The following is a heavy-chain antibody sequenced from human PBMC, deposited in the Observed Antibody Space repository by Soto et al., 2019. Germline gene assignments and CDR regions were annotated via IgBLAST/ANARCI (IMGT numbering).Heavy chain of an antibody. CDR3: ARQEGHIEPMIGEFDF. CDR1: GYTFTSYG. D-gene: IGHD3-10*02. V-gene: IGHV1-18*01. J-gene: IGHJ4*02. Sequence: ASVKVSCKASGYTFTSYGVRWVRQAPGLGLEWMGWISAYNGNTNYAQKFHGRVTMTTDASANTAYLELRSLRSDDTAVYYCARQEGHIEPMIGEFDFWGQGTLVTVSS. CDR2: ISAYNGNT.